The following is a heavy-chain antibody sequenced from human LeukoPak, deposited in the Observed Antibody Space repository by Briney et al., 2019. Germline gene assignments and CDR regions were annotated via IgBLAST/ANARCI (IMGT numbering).Heavy chain of an antibody. CDR1: GFTFSSYG. D-gene: IGHD6-19*01. CDR2: IWYDGSNK. Sequence: GGSLRLSCAASGFTFSSYGMHWVRQAPGKGLEWVAVIWYDGSNKYYADSVKGRFTISRDNSKNTLYLQMNSLRAEDTAVYYCARGGDIAVAGREDWFDPWGQGTLVTVSS. CDR3: ARGGDIAVAGREDWFDP. J-gene: IGHJ5*02. V-gene: IGHV3-33*01.